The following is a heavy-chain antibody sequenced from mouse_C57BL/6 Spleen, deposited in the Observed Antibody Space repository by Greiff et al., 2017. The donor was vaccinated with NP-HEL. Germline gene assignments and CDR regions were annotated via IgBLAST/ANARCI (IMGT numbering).Heavy chain of an antibody. Sequence: EVQLQQSGPELVKPGASVKISCKASGYTFTDYYMNWVKQSHGKSLEWIGDINPNNGGTSYNQKFKGKATLTVDKSSSTAYMELRSLTSEDSAVYYCAREITTVVATWGDFDYWGQGTTLTVSS. V-gene: IGHV1-26*01. CDR1: GYTFTDYY. CDR3: AREITTVVATWGDFDY. J-gene: IGHJ2*01. CDR2: INPNNGGT. D-gene: IGHD1-1*01.